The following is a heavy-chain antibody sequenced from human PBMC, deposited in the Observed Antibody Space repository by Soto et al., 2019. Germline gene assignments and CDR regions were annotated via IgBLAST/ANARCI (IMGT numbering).Heavy chain of an antibody. Sequence: QLQLQESGPGLVKPSETLSLTCTVSGGSISSRSYYWGWIRQPPGEGLEWIGRIYYSGSTYYNPSLKSRVTITVDTSKHQFSLKLSSVTAADTAVYYCARLAYSSSWSTFDYWGQGTLVTVSS. J-gene: IGHJ4*02. CDR3: ARLAYSSSWSTFDY. V-gene: IGHV4-39*01. D-gene: IGHD6-13*01. CDR1: GGSISSRSYY. CDR2: IYYSGST.